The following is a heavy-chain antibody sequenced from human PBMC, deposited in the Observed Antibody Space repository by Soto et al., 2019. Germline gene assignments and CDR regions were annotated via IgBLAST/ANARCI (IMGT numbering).Heavy chain of an antibody. CDR3: ARADYYDIHDY. Sequence: GASVKVSCKASGYTFTNYAMHWVRQAPGQGLERMGWINAGNGNTKYSQKFQGRVTITRDTSASTAYMELSSLRSEDTAVYSCARADYYDIHDYWGQGTLVTVSS. J-gene: IGHJ4*02. D-gene: IGHD3-22*01. CDR2: INAGNGNT. CDR1: GYTFTNYA. V-gene: IGHV1-3*01.